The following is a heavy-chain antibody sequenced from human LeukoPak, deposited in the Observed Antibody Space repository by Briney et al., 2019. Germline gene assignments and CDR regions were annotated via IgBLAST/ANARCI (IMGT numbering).Heavy chain of an antibody. Sequence: SVKVSCKASGGTFSSYAISWVRQAPGQGLEWMGRIIPIFGTANYAQKFQGRVTITTDESTSTAYMELSSLRSEDTAVYYCARGGVGYDYVWGSYRYNYYYYYMDVWGKGTTVTVSS. CDR2: IIPIFGTA. CDR1: GGTFSSYA. V-gene: IGHV1-69*05. D-gene: IGHD3-16*02. CDR3: ARGGVGYDYVWGSYRYNYYYYYMDV. J-gene: IGHJ6*03.